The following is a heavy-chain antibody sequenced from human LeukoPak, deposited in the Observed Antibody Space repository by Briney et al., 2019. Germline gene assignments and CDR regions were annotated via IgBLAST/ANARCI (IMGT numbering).Heavy chain of an antibody. CDR2: ISAYNGNT. D-gene: IGHD2-15*01. V-gene: IGHV1-18*04. Sequence: EASVKVSCKASGYTFTSYGISWVRQAPGQGLEWMGWISAYNGNTNYAQKLQGRVTMTTDTSTSTAYMELRSLRSDDTAVYYCARSVGGGRYCSGGSCPRDAFDIWGQGTMVTVSS. J-gene: IGHJ3*02. CDR1: GYTFTSYG. CDR3: ARSVGGGRYCSGGSCPRDAFDI.